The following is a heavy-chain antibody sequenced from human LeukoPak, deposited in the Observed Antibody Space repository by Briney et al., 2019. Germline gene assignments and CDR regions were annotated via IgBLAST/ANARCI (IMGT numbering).Heavy chain of an antibody. CDR2: ISGSGGST. Sequence: GGTLRLSCAASGFTFSSYGMSWVRQAPGKGLEWVSVISGSGGSTYYADSVKGRFTISRDNSKNTLYLQMNSLRAEDTAVYYCASGVAVAGTRGPDYWGQGTLVTVSS. V-gene: IGHV3-23*01. J-gene: IGHJ4*02. CDR3: ASGVAVAGTRGPDY. D-gene: IGHD6-19*01. CDR1: GFTFSSYG.